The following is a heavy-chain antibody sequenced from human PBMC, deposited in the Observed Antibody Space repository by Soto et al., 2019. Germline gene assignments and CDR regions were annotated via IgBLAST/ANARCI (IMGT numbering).Heavy chain of an antibody. CDR2: MNPNSGNT. CDR1: GYTFTSYD. CDR3: AREFKTNWFDP. J-gene: IGHJ5*02. V-gene: IGHV1-8*01. Sequence: ASVKVSCKASGYTFTSYDINWVRQATGQGLEWMGWMNPNSGNTGYAQKLQGRVTMTTDTSTSTAYMELRSLRSEDTAVYYCAREFKTNWFDPWGQGTLVTVSS.